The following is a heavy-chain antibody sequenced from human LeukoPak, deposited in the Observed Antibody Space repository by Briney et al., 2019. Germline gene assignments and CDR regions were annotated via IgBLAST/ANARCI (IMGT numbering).Heavy chain of an antibody. J-gene: IGHJ4*02. CDR1: GGTFSSYV. CDR3: ARGSSTSIRY. CDR2: IIPMLDIQ. D-gene: IGHD2-2*01. V-gene: IGHV1-69*04. Sequence: ASVKVSCKASGGTFSSYVITWVRQAPGQGLEWMGRIIPMLDIQNYAQKFQGRVTITADKSTSTAYMELRSLRSGDTAVYYCARGSSTSIRYWGQGTLVTVSS.